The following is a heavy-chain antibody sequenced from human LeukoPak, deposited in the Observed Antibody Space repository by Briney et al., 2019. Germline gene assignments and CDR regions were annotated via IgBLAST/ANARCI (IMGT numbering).Heavy chain of an antibody. CDR3: ARDPLMGCSSTSCYEGIPSGMDV. CDR1: GGSFSSYA. Sequence: GASVKVSCKASGGSFSSYAISWVRQAPGQGLEWMGRIIPIFGTANYAQKFQGRVTITADESTSTAYMELSSLRSEDTAVYYCARDPLMGCSSTSCYEGIPSGMDVWGQGTTVTVSS. V-gene: IGHV1-69*13. CDR2: IIPIFGTA. D-gene: IGHD2-2*01. J-gene: IGHJ6*02.